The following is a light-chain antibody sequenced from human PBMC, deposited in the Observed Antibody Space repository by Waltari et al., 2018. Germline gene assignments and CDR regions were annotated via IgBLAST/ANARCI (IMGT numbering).Light chain of an antibody. CDR2: LNSEDNY. J-gene: IGLJ2*01. CDR1: SGHSTYA. CDR3: QTWGAGPVV. Sequence: QPVLTQSPSASASLGTSVKLTCTLSSGHSTYAIAWHQQRPEKGPRCLMLLNSEDNYIKGGGVPVRFSGSSSGAERYLTISSLQSEDEAVYYCQTWGAGPVVFGGGTKLAVL. V-gene: IGLV4-69*01.